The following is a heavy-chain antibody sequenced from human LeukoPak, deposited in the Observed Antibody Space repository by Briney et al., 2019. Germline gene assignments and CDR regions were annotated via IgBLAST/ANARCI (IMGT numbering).Heavy chain of an antibody. CDR2: IIPIFGTA. D-gene: IGHD3-22*01. CDR3: ARDYYDSSGYYYSWGENAFDI. CDR1: GGTFSSYA. Sequence: SVKVSRKASGGTFSSYAISWVRQAPGQGLEWMGGIIPIFGTANYAQKFEGRVTITADKSTSTAYMELSSLRSEDTAVYYCARDYYDSSGYYYSWGENAFDIWGQGTMVTVSS. V-gene: IGHV1-69*06. J-gene: IGHJ3*02.